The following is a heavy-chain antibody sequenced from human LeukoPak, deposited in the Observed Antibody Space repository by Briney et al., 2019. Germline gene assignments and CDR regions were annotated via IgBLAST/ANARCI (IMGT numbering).Heavy chain of an antibody. CDR2: IYYSGST. V-gene: IGHV4-30-4*01. CDR3: ASGTLEWLLRYYYYGMDV. Sequence: SQTLSLTCTVSGGSISSGDYYWSWIRQPPGKGLEWIGYIYYSGSTYYNPSLKSRVTISVDTSKNQFSLKLSSVTAADTAVYYCASGTLEWLLRYYYYGMDVWGQGTTVTVSS. D-gene: IGHD3-3*01. J-gene: IGHJ6*02. CDR1: GGSISSGDYY.